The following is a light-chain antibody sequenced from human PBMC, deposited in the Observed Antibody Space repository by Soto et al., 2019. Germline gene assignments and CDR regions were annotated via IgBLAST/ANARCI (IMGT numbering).Light chain of an antibody. V-gene: IGKV3-15*01. CDR2: AAS. CDR3: QQYNNWPPWT. Sequence: EIVMTQSPATLSVSPGERATLSCTASQNIYSNVAWYQQKPGQAPRLLIYAASTRATGIPARFSGRGSGTEFTLPISSLQSEDFAVYHCQQYNNWPPWTFGQGTKVEIK. CDR1: QNIYSN. J-gene: IGKJ1*01.